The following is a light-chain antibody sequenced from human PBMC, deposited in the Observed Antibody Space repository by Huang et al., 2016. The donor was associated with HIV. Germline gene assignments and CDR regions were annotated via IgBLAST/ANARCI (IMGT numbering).Light chain of an antibody. CDR3: QQYNNYPYT. J-gene: IGKJ2*01. V-gene: IGKV1-5*03. CDR1: QSISSW. CDR2: KAS. Sequence: DIQMTQSPSTLSASVGDRVSIPCRASQSISSWLAWYQQKPGKAPKLLIYKASSLESGVPSRFSGSGSGTEFTLTISSLQPDDFATYYCQQYNNYPYTFGQGTNLEIK.